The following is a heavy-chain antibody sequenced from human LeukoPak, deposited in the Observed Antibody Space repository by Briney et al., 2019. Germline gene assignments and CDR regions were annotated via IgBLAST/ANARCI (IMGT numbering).Heavy chain of an antibody. J-gene: IGHJ3*02. CDR1: GFTFSSYS. D-gene: IGHD3-16*01. CDR3: ARGWFEGDAFDI. CDR2: ISSSSSYI. Sequence: GGSLRLSCAASGFTFSSYSMNWVRQAPGKGLEWVSSISSSSSYIYCADSVKGRFTISRDNAKNSLYLQMNSLRAEDTAVYYCARGWFEGDAFDIWGQGTMVTVSS. V-gene: IGHV3-21*01.